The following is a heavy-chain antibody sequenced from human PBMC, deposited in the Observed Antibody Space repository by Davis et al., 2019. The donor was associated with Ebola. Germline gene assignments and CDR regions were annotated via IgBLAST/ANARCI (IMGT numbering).Heavy chain of an antibody. CDR1: GFTFSSYG. Sequence: PGGSLRLSCAASGFTFSSYGMHWVRQAPGKGLEWVSAISGSGGSTYYADSVKGRFTISRDNSKNTLYLQMNSLRAEDTAVYYCAKSGLSFGVVKYHYGMDVWGKGTTVTVSS. CDR3: AKSGLSFGVVKYHYGMDV. CDR2: ISGSGGST. J-gene: IGHJ6*04. D-gene: IGHD3-3*01. V-gene: IGHV3-23*01.